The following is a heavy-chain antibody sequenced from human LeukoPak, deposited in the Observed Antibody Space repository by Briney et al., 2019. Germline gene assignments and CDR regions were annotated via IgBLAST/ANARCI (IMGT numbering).Heavy chain of an antibody. J-gene: IGHJ4*02. Sequence: GGSLRLSCAASGFIFSSYGIHWVRQAPGKGLEWVAVISYDGSNKYYADSVKGRFTISRDNSKNTLYLQMNSLRAEDTAVYYCAKDEYSGYSYYFDYWGQGTLVTVSS. V-gene: IGHV3-30*18. D-gene: IGHD5-12*01. CDR3: AKDEYSGYSYYFDY. CDR1: GFIFSSYG. CDR2: ISYDGSNK.